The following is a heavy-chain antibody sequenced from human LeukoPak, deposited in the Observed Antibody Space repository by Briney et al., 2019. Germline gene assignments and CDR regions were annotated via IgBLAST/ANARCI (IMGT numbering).Heavy chain of an antibody. D-gene: IGHD2-21*02. CDR2: IIPILGIA. J-gene: IGHJ4*02. CDR1: GGTFSSYT. V-gene: IGHV1-69*04. Sequence: ASVKVSCKASGGTFSSYTISWVRQAPGQGLEWMGRIIPILGIANYAQKFQGRVTITADKSTSTAYMELSSLRAEDTAVYYCARDRGQGVVVTAIAYYFDYWGQGTLVTVSS. CDR3: ARDRGQGVVVTAIAYYFDY.